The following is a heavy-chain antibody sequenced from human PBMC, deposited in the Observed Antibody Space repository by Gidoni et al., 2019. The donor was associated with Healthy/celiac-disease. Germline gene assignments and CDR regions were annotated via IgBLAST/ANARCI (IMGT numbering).Heavy chain of an antibody. CDR1: GFTFRDHY. CDR2: TRHKANIYTT. V-gene: IGHV3-72*01. CDR3: ARVAIFGVVIIFDY. Sequence: EVQLVESGGGLVQPGGSLRPSCAASGFTFRDHYMDWVRQAPGKGLEWVGRTRHKANIYTTEYAASVKGRFTISRDDSKDSLYLQMNSLKTEDTAVYYCARVAIFGVVIIFDYWGQGTLVTVSS. J-gene: IGHJ4*02. D-gene: IGHD3-3*01.